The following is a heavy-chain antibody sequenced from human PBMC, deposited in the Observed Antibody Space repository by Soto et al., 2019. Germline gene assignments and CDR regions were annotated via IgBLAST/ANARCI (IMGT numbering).Heavy chain of an antibody. CDR1: GGSISSYY. V-gene: IGHV4-59*01. D-gene: IGHD5-12*01. CDR2: IYYSGST. Sequence: SETLSLTCTVSGGSISSYYWSWIRQPPGKGLEWIGYIYYSGSTNYNPSLKSRVTISVDTSKNQFSLKLSSVTAADTAVYYCARYSGYDSFVDYWGQGTLVTVSS. J-gene: IGHJ4*02. CDR3: ARYSGYDSFVDY.